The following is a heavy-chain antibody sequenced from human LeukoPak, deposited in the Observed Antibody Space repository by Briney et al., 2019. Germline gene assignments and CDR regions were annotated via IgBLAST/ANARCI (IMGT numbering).Heavy chain of an antibody. CDR2: ISYDGSNK. J-gene: IGHJ4*02. Sequence: PGGSLRLSCAASGFTFSSYAMHWVRQAPGKGLEWVAVISYDGSNKYYADSVKGRFTISRDNSKNMLYLQMNSLRTEDTALYCCAREAGLSTRRRLDYWGQGTLVTVPS. CDR1: GFTFSSYA. CDR3: AREAGLSTRRRLDY. D-gene: IGHD4/OR15-4a*01. V-gene: IGHV3-30-3*01.